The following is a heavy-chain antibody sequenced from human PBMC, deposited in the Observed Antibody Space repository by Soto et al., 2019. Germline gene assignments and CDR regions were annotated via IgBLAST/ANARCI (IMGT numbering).Heavy chain of an antibody. D-gene: IGHD3-10*01. J-gene: IGHJ4*02. Sequence: PSETLSLTCTVSGGSISSYYWSWIRQPPGKGLEWIGYIYYSGSTNYNPSLKSRVTISVDTSKNQFSLKLSSVTAADTAVYYCARLIADYYSSGSGGGFDDWGKGTLVTVSS. CDR3: ARLIADYYSSGSGGGFDD. CDR1: GGSISSYY. CDR2: IYYSGST. V-gene: IGHV4-59*08.